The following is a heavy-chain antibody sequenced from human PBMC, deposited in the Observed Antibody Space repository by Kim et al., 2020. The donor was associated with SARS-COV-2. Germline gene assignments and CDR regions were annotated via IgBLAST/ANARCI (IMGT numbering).Heavy chain of an antibody. Sequence: YARKLHGRVTMTTDTSTSTAYMGLRSLRSDDTAVYYCARGSTGYSSSWFDYWGQGTLVTVSS. CDR3: ARGSTGYSSSWFDY. J-gene: IGHJ4*02. D-gene: IGHD6-13*01. V-gene: IGHV1-18*01.